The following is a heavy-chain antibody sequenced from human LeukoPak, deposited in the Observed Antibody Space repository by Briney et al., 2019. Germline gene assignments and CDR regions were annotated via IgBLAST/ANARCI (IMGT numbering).Heavy chain of an antibody. J-gene: IGHJ3*02. D-gene: IGHD4-17*01. Sequence: SETLSLTCAVYGGSLSGYYWSWIRQPPGKGLEWIGEINHSGSTNYNPSLKSRVTISVDTSKNQFSLKLSSETAADTAVYYCARGATVNAFDIWGQGTMVTVSS. CDR3: ARGATVNAFDI. CDR2: INHSGST. V-gene: IGHV4-34*01. CDR1: GGSLSGYY.